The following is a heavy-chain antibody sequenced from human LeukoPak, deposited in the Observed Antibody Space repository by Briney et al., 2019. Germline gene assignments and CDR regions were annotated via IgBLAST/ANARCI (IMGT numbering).Heavy chain of an antibody. V-gene: IGHV3-7*01. J-gene: IGHJ4*02. Sequence: GGSLRLSCAASGFTFSSYWMSWVRQAPGKGLEWVANIKQEGSEKYYVDSVKGRFTISRDNAKNSLYLQMNSLRAEDTAVYYCARHDDSGWYFYFDYWGQGTLVTVSS. CDR1: GFTFSSYW. CDR3: ARHDDSGWYFYFDY. CDR2: IKQEGSEK. D-gene: IGHD6-19*01.